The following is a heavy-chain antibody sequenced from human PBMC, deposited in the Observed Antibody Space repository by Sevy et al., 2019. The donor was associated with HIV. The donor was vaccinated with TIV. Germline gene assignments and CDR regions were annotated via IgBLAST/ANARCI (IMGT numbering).Heavy chain of an antibody. J-gene: IGHJ3*01. CDR2: ISDGGTYI. V-gene: IGHV3-21*01. Sequence: GGSLRLSCAGSSFTFSDYNINWVRQAPGKGLEWVSYISDGGTYIYYADSVQGRFTVSRDNAKNSVFLLMNSLRAEDTAVYYCARESGYDAFDLWGQGTRVTVSS. D-gene: IGHD5-12*01. CDR1: SFTFSDYN. CDR3: ARESGYDAFDL.